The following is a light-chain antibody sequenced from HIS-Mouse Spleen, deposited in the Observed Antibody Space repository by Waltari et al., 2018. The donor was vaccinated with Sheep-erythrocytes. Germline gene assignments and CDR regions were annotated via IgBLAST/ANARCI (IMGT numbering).Light chain of an antibody. J-gene: IGKJ3*01. V-gene: IGKV2-30*01. CDR1: QSLVYSDGNTY. Sequence: DVVMTQSPLSLPVTLGQPASISCRSSQSLVYSDGNTYLNWFQQRPGQSPRRLIYKVSNRDSGVPDRFSGSGSGTDFTLTISSLQPEDFATYYCQQLNSYPPAFGPGTKVDIK. CDR3: QQLNSYPPA. CDR2: KVS.